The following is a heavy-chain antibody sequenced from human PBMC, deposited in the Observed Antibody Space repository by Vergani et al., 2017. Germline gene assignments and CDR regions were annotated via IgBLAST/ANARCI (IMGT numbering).Heavy chain of an antibody. J-gene: IGHJ5*02. CDR2: IYYSGST. V-gene: IGHV4-31*03. D-gene: IGHD3-10*01. Sequence: QVQLQESGPGLVKPSQTLSLTCTVSGGSISSGGYYWSWIRQHPGKGLEWIGYIYYSGSTYYNPSLKSRVTISVDTSKNQFSLKLSSVTAADTAVYYCARETRSITMVRGVIIGWFDPWGQGTLVTVSS. CDR1: GGSISSGGYY. CDR3: ARETRSITMVRGVIIGWFDP.